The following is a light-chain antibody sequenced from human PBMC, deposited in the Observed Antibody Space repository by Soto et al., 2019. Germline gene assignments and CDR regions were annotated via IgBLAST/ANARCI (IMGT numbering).Light chain of an antibody. CDR1: SSDVGGYNY. V-gene: IGLV2-14*01. Sequence: QSVLTQPASLSESPGQSITISCTGTSSDVGGYNYVSWYQQHPGKAPKLMIYDVSNRPSGVSNRFSGSKSGNTASLTISGLQAEDEADYYCSSYTSSSTLYVFGTGTEVTVL. CDR3: SSYTSSSTLYV. CDR2: DVS. J-gene: IGLJ1*01.